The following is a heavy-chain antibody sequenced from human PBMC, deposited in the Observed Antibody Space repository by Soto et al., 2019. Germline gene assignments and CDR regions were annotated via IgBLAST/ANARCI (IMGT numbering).Heavy chain of an antibody. Sequence: SETLSLTCTVSGGSVSSGSYYWSWIRQPPGKGLEWIGYIYYSGSTNYNPSLKSRVTISVDTSKNQFSLKLSSVTAADTAVYYCAREPEYDLWSGFPIWRQGTTLTVSS. CDR2: IYYSGST. V-gene: IGHV4-61*01. D-gene: IGHD3-3*01. CDR3: AREPEYDLWSGFPI. CDR1: GGSVSSGSYY. J-gene: IGHJ6*02.